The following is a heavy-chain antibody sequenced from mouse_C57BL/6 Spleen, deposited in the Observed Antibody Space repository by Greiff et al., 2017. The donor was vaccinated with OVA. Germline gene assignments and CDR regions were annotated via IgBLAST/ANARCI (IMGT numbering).Heavy chain of an antibody. CDR1: GFNIKNTY. CDR3: AGEGNSFAY. Sequence: VQLQQSVAELVRPGASVKLSCTASGFNIKNTYMPWVKQRPEQGLEWIGRIDPANGNTKYAPKFQGKATITADTSSNTAYLQLSSLTSEDTAIYYCAGEGNSFAYWGQGTLVTVSA. J-gene: IGHJ3*01. V-gene: IGHV14-3*01. CDR2: IDPANGNT. D-gene: IGHD2-1*01.